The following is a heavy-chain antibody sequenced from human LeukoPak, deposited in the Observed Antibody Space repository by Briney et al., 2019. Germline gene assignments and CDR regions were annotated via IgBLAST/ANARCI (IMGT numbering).Heavy chain of an antibody. V-gene: IGHV3-23*01. Sequence: GGSLRLSCAASGFTFSSYGMSWVRRAPGKGPEWVSGISGSGGNTYYADSVKGRFTVSRDNSKNTPYLQMDGLRAEDTAVYYCAKMAGMTRQVYYMDVWGKGATVTVSS. CDR3: AKMAGMTRQVYYMDV. D-gene: IGHD1-1*01. CDR1: GFTFSSYG. J-gene: IGHJ6*03. CDR2: ISGSGGNT.